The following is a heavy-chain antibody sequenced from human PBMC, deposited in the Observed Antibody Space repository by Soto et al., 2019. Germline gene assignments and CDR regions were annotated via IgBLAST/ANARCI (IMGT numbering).Heavy chain of an antibody. CDR2: ISYDGSNK. V-gene: IGHV3-30-3*01. CDR3: ASEIVVVPAAIPSSNDY. CDR1: GFTFSSYA. J-gene: IGHJ4*02. Sequence: GGSLKLSCAASGFTFSSYAMHWVRQAPGKGLEWVAVISYDGSNKYYADSVKGRFTISRDNSKNTLYLQMNSLRAEDTAVYYCASEIVVVPAAIPSSNDYWGQGTLVTVSS. D-gene: IGHD2-2*01.